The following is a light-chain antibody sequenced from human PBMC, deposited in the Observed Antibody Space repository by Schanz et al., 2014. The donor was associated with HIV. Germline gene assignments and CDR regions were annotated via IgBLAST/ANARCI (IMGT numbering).Light chain of an antibody. V-gene: IGKV1-5*03. J-gene: IGKJ2*01. CDR3: QRYNSFSHT. CDR1: QSISTW. Sequence: DIQMTQSPSTLSASVGDTVTITCRASQSISTWLAWYQQKPGKAPKVLIYKASSLESGVPSRFSGSGSGTEFTLTITNLQPDDFATYYCQRYNSFSHTFGQGTKLDIK. CDR2: KAS.